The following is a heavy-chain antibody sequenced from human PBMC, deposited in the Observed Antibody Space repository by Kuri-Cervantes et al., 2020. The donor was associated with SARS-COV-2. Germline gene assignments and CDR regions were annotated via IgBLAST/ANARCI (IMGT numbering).Heavy chain of an antibody. V-gene: IGHV3-7*05. CDR1: GFTFSSYW. D-gene: IGHD2-2*01. J-gene: IGHJ6*02. CDR3: ARAPIYCSSTSCYGAYGMDV. Sequence: GGSLRPSCAASGFTFSSYWMSWVRQAPGKGLEWVANIRQDGSEKYYVDSVKDRFTISRDNAKNSLYLQMNSLRAEDTAVYYCARAPIYCSSTSCYGAYGMDVWGQGTTVTVSS. CDR2: IRQDGSEK.